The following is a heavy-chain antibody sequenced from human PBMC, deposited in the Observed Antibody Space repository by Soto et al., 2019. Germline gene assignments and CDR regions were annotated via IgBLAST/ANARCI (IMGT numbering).Heavy chain of an antibody. J-gene: IGHJ6*02. D-gene: IGHD6-13*01. CDR2: IWYDGSHK. CDR3: VRAISSTWFHYGMDV. Sequence: GGSLRLSCAASGFTFSSYGLYWVRQAPGKGLEWVAVIWYDGSHKYYADSVKGRFTISRDNSNNTLYLQMHSLRVEDTAVYYCVRAISSTWFHYGMDVWGQGTTVTVSS. CDR1: GFTFSSYG. V-gene: IGHV3-33*01.